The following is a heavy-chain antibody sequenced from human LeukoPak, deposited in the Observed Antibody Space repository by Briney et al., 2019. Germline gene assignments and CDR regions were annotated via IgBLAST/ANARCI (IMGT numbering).Heavy chain of an antibody. CDR3: ARGFGYPLYNYFDP. V-gene: IGHV4-31*03. D-gene: IGHD5-12*01. Sequence: ASQTLSLTCTVSGVSISSGGYYWSWIRQHPGKGLEWIGYIYYSGSTYYNPSLKSRVTISVDTSKNQFSLQLNSVTPEDTAVYYCARGFGYPLYNYFDPWGQGTLVTVSS. CDR2: IYYSGST. J-gene: IGHJ5*02. CDR1: GVSISSGGYY.